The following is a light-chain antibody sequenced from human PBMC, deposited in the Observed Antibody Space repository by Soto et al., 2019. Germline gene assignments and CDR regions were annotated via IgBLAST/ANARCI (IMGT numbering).Light chain of an antibody. Sequence: QSVLAQPRSVSGSPGQSVIISCTGTSSDIGGYNYVSWYQQHPGKAPKLMIYDVTKRPSGVPDRFSGSKSGNTASLTISGLQAEDEADYYCSSYAGISTYVFGGGTRSPS. J-gene: IGLJ1*01. CDR3: SSYAGISTYV. CDR1: SSDIGGYNY. V-gene: IGLV2-11*01. CDR2: DVT.